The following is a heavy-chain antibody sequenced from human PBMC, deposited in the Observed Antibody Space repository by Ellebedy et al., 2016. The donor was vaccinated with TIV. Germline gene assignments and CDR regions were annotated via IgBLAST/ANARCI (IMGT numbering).Heavy chain of an antibody. CDR1: GFTFSSYG. Sequence: GESLKISCAASGFTFSSYGMHWVRQAPGKGLEWVAFIRYDGSNKYYADSVKGRFTISRDNSKNTLYLQMNSLRAEDTAVYYCAKSLYYYGSGSYYLFDYWGQGTLVTVSS. D-gene: IGHD3-10*01. J-gene: IGHJ4*02. V-gene: IGHV3-30*02. CDR2: IRYDGSNK. CDR3: AKSLYYYGSGSYYLFDY.